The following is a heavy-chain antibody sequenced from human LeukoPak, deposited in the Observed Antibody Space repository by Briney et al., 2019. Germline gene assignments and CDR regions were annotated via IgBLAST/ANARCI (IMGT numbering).Heavy chain of an antibody. CDR2: ISGSGGST. J-gene: IGHJ5*02. CDR3: ARGGGYSYGYTENWFDP. V-gene: IGHV3-23*01. D-gene: IGHD5-18*01. Sequence: GGSLRLSCAASGFTFSGYAMSWVRQAPGKGLEWVSAISGSGGSTYYADSVKGRFTISRDNSKNSLYLQMNSLRAEDTAVYYCARGGGYSYGYTENWFDPWGQRTQVTVSS. CDR1: GFTFSGYA.